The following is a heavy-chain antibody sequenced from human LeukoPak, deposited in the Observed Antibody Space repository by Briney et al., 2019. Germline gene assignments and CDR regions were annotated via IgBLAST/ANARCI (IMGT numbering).Heavy chain of an antibody. CDR3: ARALGYYGSGSSNWFDP. J-gene: IGHJ5*02. D-gene: IGHD3-10*01. V-gene: IGHV1-69*02. CDR2: IIPILGIA. CDR1: GGTFSIYT. Sequence: SVNLSCKASGGTFSIYTISWVRQPPAQGLEWMGRIIPILGIANYAQKFRGRVTITADKSTSTAYIELSSLRSEDTAVYYCARALGYYGSGSSNWFDPWGQGTLVTVSS.